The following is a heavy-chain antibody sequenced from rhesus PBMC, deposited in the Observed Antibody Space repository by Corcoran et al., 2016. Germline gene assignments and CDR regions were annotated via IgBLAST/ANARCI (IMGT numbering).Heavy chain of an antibody. V-gene: IGHV4-143*01. CDR3: ARQGYTDHLGGLDS. CDR2: FYGNHRGT. Sequence: QVQLQESGPGLVKPSETLSLTCTVSGGSITGYHNWNWNRQAPGKGLEWIGAFYGNHRGTNYTPTLKIRVTISKDTSTTQFSLRLTSGTAADTAVYYCARQGYTDHLGGLDSWGQGVVVTVSS. CDR1: GGSITGYHN. D-gene: IGHD2-39*02. J-gene: IGHJ6*01.